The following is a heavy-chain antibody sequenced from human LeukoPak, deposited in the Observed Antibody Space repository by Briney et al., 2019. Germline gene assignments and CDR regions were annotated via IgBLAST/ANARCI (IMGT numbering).Heavy chain of an antibody. J-gene: IGHJ6*03. Sequence: SSVTVSCKASGYAFTSYGCCWVRQAPAQGREGMGWISAYNGNRNYAQKLQGTATMTTDTSTSTAYMEMRSLRSDDTAVYYCARLPPRRGILTATDYYYMDVWGKGTTVTVSS. V-gene: IGHV1-18*01. CDR2: ISAYNGNR. CDR1: GYAFTSYG. D-gene: IGHD3-9*01. CDR3: ARLPPRRGILTATDYYYMDV.